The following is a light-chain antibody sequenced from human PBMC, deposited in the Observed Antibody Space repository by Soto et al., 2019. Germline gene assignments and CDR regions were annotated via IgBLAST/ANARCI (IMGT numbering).Light chain of an antibody. J-gene: IGKJ1*01. CDR3: QQPWT. CDR1: QSVRSSY. V-gene: IGKV3-20*01. CDR2: GAS. Sequence: EIVLTQSPGTLSLSPGERATLSCRASQSVRSSYLAWYQQKPGQAPRLLIYGASSRATCFPDRFSGSGSGTDFTLTISRLEPEDFAVYYCQQPWTFGQGTKVEIK.